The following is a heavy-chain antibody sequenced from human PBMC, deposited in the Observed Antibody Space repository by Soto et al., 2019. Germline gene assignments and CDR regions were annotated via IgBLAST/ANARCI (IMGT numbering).Heavy chain of an antibody. CDR1: GGTFSSYT. D-gene: IGHD6-25*01. Sequence: ASVKVSCKASGGTFSSYTISWVRQAPGQGLEWMGRIIPILGIANYAQKFQGRVTITADKSTSTAYMELSSLRSEDTAVYYCARDSGTRQRYYYGMDVWGQGTTVTSP. CDR3: ARDSGTRQRYYYGMDV. CDR2: IIPILGIA. J-gene: IGHJ6*02. V-gene: IGHV1-69*04.